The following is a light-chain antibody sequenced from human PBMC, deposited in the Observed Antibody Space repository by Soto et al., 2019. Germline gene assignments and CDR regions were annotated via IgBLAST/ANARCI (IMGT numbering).Light chain of an antibody. CDR1: QGITTW. CDR2: SAX. Sequence: DIQMTQSPSSVSASVGDSVTITCRACQGITTWLAWYQQKPGKAPKLLXYSAXSLHSGVPSRFSGSRSGTDFHLTISSLQPEDFATCYCQQANSFPLTFGQETRLEIK. V-gene: IGKV1-12*01. CDR3: QQANSFPLT. J-gene: IGKJ5*01.